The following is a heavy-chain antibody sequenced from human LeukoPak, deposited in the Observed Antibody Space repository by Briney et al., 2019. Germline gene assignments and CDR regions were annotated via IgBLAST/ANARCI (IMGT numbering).Heavy chain of an antibody. Sequence: PGGSLRLSCAASGFAVSDNYMSWVRQAPGKGLEWVSVIHRGGGTFYADSVKGRFAISRDNSKNTLYLQMNSLRGEDTAMYHCARDPGYGSALSFAPWGRGTLVTVSS. CDR2: IHRGGGT. J-gene: IGHJ5*02. CDR3: ARDPGYGSALSFAP. CDR1: GFAVSDNY. V-gene: IGHV3-66*01. D-gene: IGHD3-10*01.